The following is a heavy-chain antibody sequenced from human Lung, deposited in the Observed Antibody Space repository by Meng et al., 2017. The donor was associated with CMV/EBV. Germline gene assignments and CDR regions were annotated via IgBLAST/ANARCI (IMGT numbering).Heavy chain of an antibody. D-gene: IGHD1-26*01. CDR2: INLNSGGT. CDR3: ARVRWEDDY. V-gene: IGHV1-2*02. CDR1: GYTFTGYY. Sequence: ASVKVSCQASGYTFTGYYMHWVRQAPGQGLEWMGWINLNSGGTNYAQKFQGRVTMTRDTSISTAYMELSRLRSDDTAVYYCARVRWEDDYWGQGTLVTVSS. J-gene: IGHJ4*02.